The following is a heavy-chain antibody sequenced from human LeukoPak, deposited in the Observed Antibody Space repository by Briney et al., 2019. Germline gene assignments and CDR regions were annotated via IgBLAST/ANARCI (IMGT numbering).Heavy chain of an antibody. CDR1: GDSFTTYY. CDR2: INPKDGST. Sequence: GASVKVSCKTSGDSFTTYYFHWVRQAPGQGLEWVATINPKDGSTNYAENFRGRVTLTRDTSTTTLYMDLHSLESADTAVYYCARDRGCTTSSCYRTGLRWFDPWAREPWSSSPQ. J-gene: IGHJ5*02. V-gene: IGHV1-46*01. D-gene: IGHD2-2*01. CDR3: ARDRGCTTSSCYRTGLRWFDP.